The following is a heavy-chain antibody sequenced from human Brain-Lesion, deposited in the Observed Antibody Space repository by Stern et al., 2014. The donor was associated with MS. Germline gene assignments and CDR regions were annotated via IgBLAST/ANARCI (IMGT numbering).Heavy chain of an antibody. CDR2: INPKSGGT. CDR3: ATYYYDSTGYNDF. J-gene: IGHJ4*02. D-gene: IGHD3-22*01. V-gene: IGHV1-2*04. CDR1: GYTFTGYY. Sequence: VQLLEYGAEVKKPGASVKVSCKASGYTFTGYYMHWVRQAPGQGLEWMGWINPKSGGTNYAQKFQGWVTMTRDTSINTAYMELSRLRSDDTAVYYCATYYYDSTGYNDFWGQGTLVTVSS.